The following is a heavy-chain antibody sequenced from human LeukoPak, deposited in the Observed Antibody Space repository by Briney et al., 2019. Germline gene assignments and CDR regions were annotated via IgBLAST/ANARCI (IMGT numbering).Heavy chain of an antibody. V-gene: IGHV3-11*04. D-gene: IGHD4-17*01. CDR2: ISSSGSTI. CDR3: ARGGDLYYFDY. Sequence: PGGSLRLSRAVSGFTFSDYYMSWIRQTPGKGLEWVSYISSSGSTIYYADSVKGRFSVSRDNAKNSVYVQLNSLRDEDTAVYYCARGGDLYYFDYWGQGTLVTVSS. J-gene: IGHJ4*02. CDR1: GFTFSDYY.